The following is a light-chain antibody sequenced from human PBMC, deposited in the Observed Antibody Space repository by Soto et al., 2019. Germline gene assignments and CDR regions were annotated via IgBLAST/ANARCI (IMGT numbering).Light chain of an antibody. V-gene: IGKV1-39*01. Sequence: DIQMTQSPSSLSASVGDRVTMTFRSSQSISSYLNWYQQKPGKAPKLLIFAASSLQSGVPSRFSGSGSGTDFTLTISSLQPEDFGTYYCQQSLNTPRTFGQGTKVDI. CDR2: AAS. CDR1: QSISSY. CDR3: QQSLNTPRT. J-gene: IGKJ1*01.